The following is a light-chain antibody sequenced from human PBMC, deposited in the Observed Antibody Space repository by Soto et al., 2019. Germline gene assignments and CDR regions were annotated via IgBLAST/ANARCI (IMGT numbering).Light chain of an antibody. J-gene: IGKJ4*01. CDR1: QSLSNK. V-gene: IGKV3-15*01. CDR2: GAS. CDR3: QQYDNWPLT. Sequence: EIVMTQSPATLSLSPGERASLFCRASQSLSNKLAWYQQKPGQAPRLLIYGASTRATDIPVRFSAGGSGTEFTLTISSLQSEDFAVYYCQQYDNWPLTFGGGTKVDIK.